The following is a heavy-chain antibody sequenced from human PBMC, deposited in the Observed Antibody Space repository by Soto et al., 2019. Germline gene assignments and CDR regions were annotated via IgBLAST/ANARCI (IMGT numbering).Heavy chain of an antibody. V-gene: IGHV3-23*01. CDR2: ISGGGDAT. J-gene: IGHJ4*02. Sequence: GGSLRLSCAATGFTFNNFAMNWVRQGPGKGLEWVSGISGGGDATRYADSVKGRFTISRDNAESMVYLDMYSLIPDDTAIYYCAKNILSSSGFDYWGQGTPVTVSS. CDR3: AKNILSSSGFDY. CDR1: GFTFNNFA. D-gene: IGHD6-6*01.